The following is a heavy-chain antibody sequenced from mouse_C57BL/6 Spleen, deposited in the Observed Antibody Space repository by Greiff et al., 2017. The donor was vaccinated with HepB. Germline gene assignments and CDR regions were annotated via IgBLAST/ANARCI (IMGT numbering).Heavy chain of an antibody. Sequence: QVQLKESGAELMKPGASVKLSCKATGYTFTGYWIEWVKQRPGHGLEWIGEILPGSGSTNYNEKFKGKATFTADTSSNTAYMQLSSLTTEDSAIYYCASPKLGRESFAYWGQGTLVTVSA. V-gene: IGHV1-9*01. J-gene: IGHJ3*01. CDR1: GYTFTGYW. D-gene: IGHD4-1*01. CDR3: ASPKLGRESFAY. CDR2: ILPGSGST.